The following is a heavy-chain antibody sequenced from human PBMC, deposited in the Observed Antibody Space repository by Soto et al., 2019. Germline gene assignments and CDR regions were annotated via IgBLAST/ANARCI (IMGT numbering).Heavy chain of an antibody. J-gene: IGHJ4*02. Sequence: SETLSLTCTVSGGSINTFYWSWVRQPAGKGLEWIGRIFSSGSTSFNPSLESRVAMSVDTSKNHFSLNLSSVTAADTAVYYCERVISSRDEYFDYWGQGTVVTVSS. CDR1: GGSINTFY. V-gene: IGHV4-4*07. CDR3: ERVISSRDEYFDY. CDR2: IFSSGST. D-gene: IGHD2-2*01.